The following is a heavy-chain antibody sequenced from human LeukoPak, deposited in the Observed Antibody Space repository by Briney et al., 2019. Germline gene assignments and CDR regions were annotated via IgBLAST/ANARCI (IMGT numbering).Heavy chain of an antibody. V-gene: IGHV1-69*13. D-gene: IGHD2/OR15-2a*01. J-gene: IGHJ6*03. CDR2: IIPIFGTA. CDR1: GGTFSSYA. Sequence: GASVKVSCRASGGTFSSYAISWVRQAPGQGLEWMGGIIPIFGTANYAQKFQGRVTITADESTSTAYMELSSLRSEDTAVYYCARVSDGYYYYYMDGRGKGTTVTVSS. CDR3: ARVSDGYYYYYMDG.